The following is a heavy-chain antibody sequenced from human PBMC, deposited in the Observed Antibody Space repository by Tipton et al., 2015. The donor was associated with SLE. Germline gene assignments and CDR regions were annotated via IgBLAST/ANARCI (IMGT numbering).Heavy chain of an antibody. J-gene: IGHJ4*02. CDR1: GDSFSRNTYL. Sequence: LRLSCSVSGDSFSRNTYLWGWIRQPPGKGLEWIGDIYYTGSTYYNASLKGRASIAVDPSKNQFFLRLSSVTAADTAVYYCAGRGDLVVEVAYLDYWGQGILVTVSS. D-gene: IGHD2-21*01. CDR3: AGRGDLVVEVAYLDY. CDR2: IYYTGST. V-gene: IGHV4-39*07.